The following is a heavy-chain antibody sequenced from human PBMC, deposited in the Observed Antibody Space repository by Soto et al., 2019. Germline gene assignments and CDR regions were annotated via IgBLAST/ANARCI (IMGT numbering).Heavy chain of an antibody. Sequence: SGPTLVNPTETLTLTCTVSGFSLSNARMGVSWIRQPPGKALEWLAHIFSNDEKSYSTSLKSRLTISKDSSKSQVVLTMTNMDPVDTATYYCARTKGDLGGPDYDFWSGYWFDPWGQGTLVTVSS. CDR1: GFSLSNARMG. V-gene: IGHV2-26*01. CDR2: IFSNDEK. CDR3: ARTKGDLGGPDYDFWSGYWFDP. J-gene: IGHJ5*02. D-gene: IGHD3-3*01.